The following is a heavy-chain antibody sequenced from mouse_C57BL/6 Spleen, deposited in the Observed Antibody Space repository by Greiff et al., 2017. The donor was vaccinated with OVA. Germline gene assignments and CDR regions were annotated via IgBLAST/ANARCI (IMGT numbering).Heavy chain of an antibody. J-gene: IGHJ4*01. Sequence: QQSCKASGYTFTSYWMHWVTQRPGRGLEWIGRIDPNSGGTKYNEKFKSKATLTVDKPSSTAYMPLSSLTSADSAVYYCARRDYYDYDPLYYYAMDYWGQGTSVTVSS. CDR3: ARRDYYDYDPLYYYAMDY. V-gene: IGHV1-72*01. D-gene: IGHD2-4*01. CDR2: IDPNSGGT. CDR1: GYTFTSYW.